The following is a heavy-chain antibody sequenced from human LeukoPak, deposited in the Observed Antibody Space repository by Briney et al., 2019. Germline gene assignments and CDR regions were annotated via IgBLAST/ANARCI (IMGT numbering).Heavy chain of an antibody. CDR2: INHSGST. Sequence: PSETLSLTCAVYGGSFSGYYWSWIRQPPGKGLEWIAKINHSGSTNYNPSLKSRVTISVDTSKNQFSLKLSSVTAADTAVYYCARRGYSYYYYMDVWGKGTTVTVSS. J-gene: IGHJ6*03. CDR3: ARRGYSYYYYMDV. V-gene: IGHV4-34*01. CDR1: GGSFSGYY.